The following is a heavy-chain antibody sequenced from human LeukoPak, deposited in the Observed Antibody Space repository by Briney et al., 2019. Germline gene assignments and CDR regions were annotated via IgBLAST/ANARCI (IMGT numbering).Heavy chain of an antibody. CDR1: GFTFSSYS. Sequence: GGSLRLSCAASGFTFSSYSMNWVRQAPGKGLEWVSSISSSSYIYYADSAKGRFTISRDNAKNSLYLQMNSLRAEDTAVYYCALELVGEYFQHWGQGTLVTVSS. D-gene: IGHD1-26*01. J-gene: IGHJ1*01. CDR2: ISSSSYI. V-gene: IGHV3-21*01. CDR3: ALELVGEYFQH.